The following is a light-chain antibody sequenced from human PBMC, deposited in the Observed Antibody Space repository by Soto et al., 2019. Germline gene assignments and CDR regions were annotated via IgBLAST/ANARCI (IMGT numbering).Light chain of an antibody. V-gene: IGKV3-20*01. J-gene: IGKJ1*01. CDR2: GAS. CDR1: QIFNSKY. Sequence: EIVLTQSPGTLSLSPGERATLSCRASQIFNSKYLAWYQQKPGQAPRLLIYGASSRASGIPDRFSGSASGTDFVLTSNRLEPDDSAGYYCQQYRTLWTFGQGTRVELK. CDR3: QQYRTLWT.